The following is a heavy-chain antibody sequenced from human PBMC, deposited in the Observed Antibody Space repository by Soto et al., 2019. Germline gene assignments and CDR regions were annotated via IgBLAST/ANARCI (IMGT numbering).Heavy chain of an antibody. CDR2: IGTAGDT. CDR3: ARSWVVAARYGMDV. CDR1: GFTFSSYD. Sequence: GGSLRLSCAASGFTFSSYDMHWVRQATGKGLEWVSAIGTAGDTYYPGSVKGRFTISRENAKNSLYLQMNSLRAEDTAVYYCARSWVVAARYGMDVWGQGTTVTVSS. V-gene: IGHV3-13*01. J-gene: IGHJ6*02. D-gene: IGHD2-15*01.